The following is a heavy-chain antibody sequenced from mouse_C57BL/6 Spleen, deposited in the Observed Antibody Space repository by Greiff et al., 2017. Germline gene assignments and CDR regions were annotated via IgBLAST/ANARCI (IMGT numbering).Heavy chain of an antibody. CDR3: ARDSSGYFAY. CDR2: INPGSGGT. V-gene: IGHV1-54*01. CDR1: GYAFTHYL. J-gene: IGHJ3*01. D-gene: IGHD3-2*02. Sequence: QVQLQQSGAELVRPGTSVKVSCKASGYAFTHYLIEWVKQRPGQGLEWIGLINPGSGGTNYNEKFKGKATLTVDKSSSTAYMQRSSLTSEDSSVYFCARDSSGYFAYWGQGTLVTVSA.